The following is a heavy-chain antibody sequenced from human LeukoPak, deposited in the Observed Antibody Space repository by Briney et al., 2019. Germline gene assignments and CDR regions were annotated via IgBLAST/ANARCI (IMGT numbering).Heavy chain of an antibody. Sequence: GGSLRLSCAASGFTFSSYWMHWVRQAPGKGLVWVSRINSDGSSTSYADSVKGRFTISRDNAKNTLYLQMNSLRAEDTAVYYCARDPYSGNYGNYYYYYMDVWCKGTTVTISS. J-gene: IGHJ6*03. D-gene: IGHD1-26*01. V-gene: IGHV3-74*01. CDR3: ARDPYSGNYGNYYYYYMDV. CDR2: INSDGSST. CDR1: GFTFSSYW.